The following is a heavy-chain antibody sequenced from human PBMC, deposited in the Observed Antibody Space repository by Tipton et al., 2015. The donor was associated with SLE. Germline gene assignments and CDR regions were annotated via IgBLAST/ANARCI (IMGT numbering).Heavy chain of an antibody. CDR1: GGSISSSSYY. V-gene: IGHV4-39*07. CDR3: ARVGCTGGVCYTGGYYYYGMDV. CDR2: IYYSGST. Sequence: LRLSCTVSGGSISSSSYYWGWIRQPPGKGLEWIGSIYYSGSTYYNPSLKSRVTISVDTSKNQFSLKLSSVTAADTAVYYCARVGCTGGVCYTGGYYYYGMDVWGQGTTVTVSS. D-gene: IGHD2-8*02. J-gene: IGHJ6*02.